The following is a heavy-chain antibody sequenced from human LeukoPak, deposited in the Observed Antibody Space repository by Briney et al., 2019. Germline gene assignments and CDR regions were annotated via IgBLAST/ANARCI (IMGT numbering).Heavy chain of an antibody. D-gene: IGHD3-10*01. CDR2: ISSSSSYI. V-gene: IGHV3-21*01. Sequence: PGGSLRLSCAASGFTFSSYSMNWVRQAPGKGLEWVSSISSSSSYIYYADSVKGRFTISRDNAKNSLYLQMNSLRAEDTAVYYCARDRGSVDAFDIWGQGTMVTVSS. CDR3: ARDRGSVDAFDI. J-gene: IGHJ3*02. CDR1: GFTFSSYS.